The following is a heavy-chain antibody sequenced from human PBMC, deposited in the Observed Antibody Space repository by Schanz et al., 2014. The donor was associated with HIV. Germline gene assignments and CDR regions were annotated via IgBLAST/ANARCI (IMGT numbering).Heavy chain of an antibody. D-gene: IGHD4-4*01. J-gene: IGHJ6*02. CDR2: ISSSSSTI. Sequence: EVQLVESGGGLVEPGGSLRLSCTASGFTFGDYAMSWFRQAPGKGLEWVSYISSSSSTIYYADSVKGRFTISRDNAKNSLYLQMNSLRVDDTAVYYCARDKTVATWAYYYGMDVWGQGTTVTVSS. CDR3: ARDKTVATWAYYYGMDV. CDR1: GFTFGDYA. V-gene: IGHV3-48*01.